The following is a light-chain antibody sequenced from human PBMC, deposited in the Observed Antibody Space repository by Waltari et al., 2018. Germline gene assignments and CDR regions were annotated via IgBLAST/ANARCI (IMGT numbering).Light chain of an antibody. CDR3: ASWDDSLTGLL. CDR2: SND. Sequence: QSVLTQPPSASEAARNSVSISCSGISSKIGSNGVSWYQQVPGMAPKLLISSNDQRASGVSDRFSGSKSGTSASLAISGLQTEDEADYYCASWDDSLTGLLFGGGTRLTVL. J-gene: IGLJ3*02. CDR1: SSKIGSNG. V-gene: IGLV1-36*01.